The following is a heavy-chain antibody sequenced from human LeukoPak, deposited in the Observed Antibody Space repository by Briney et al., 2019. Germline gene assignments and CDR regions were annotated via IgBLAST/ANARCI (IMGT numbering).Heavy chain of an antibody. D-gene: IGHD6-19*01. V-gene: IGHV4-39*01. CDR2: IYYSGST. J-gene: IGHJ3*02. CDR1: GGSISSSSYY. Sequence: PSETLSLTCTVSGGSISSSSYYWGWIRQPPGKGLEWIGSIYYSGSTYYNPSLKSRVTISVDTSKNQFSLKLSSVTAADTVIYFCARPFYSSGWYGAFDIWGPGTMVTVSS. CDR3: ARPFYSSGWYGAFDI.